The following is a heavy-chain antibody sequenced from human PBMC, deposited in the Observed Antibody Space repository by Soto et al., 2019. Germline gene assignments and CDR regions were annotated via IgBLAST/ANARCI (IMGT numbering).Heavy chain of an antibody. V-gene: IGHV3-30*18. D-gene: IGHD5-18*01. J-gene: IGHJ6*02. CDR2: ISYDGSNK. CDR3: AKDLAAMARYYYYGMDV. CDR1: GFTFSSYG. Sequence: QVQLVESGGGVVQPGRSLRLSCAASGFTFSSYGMHWVRQAPGKGLEWVAVISYDGSNKYYADSVKGRFTISRDNSKNTLNLQMTRLRAEDTAVYYGAKDLAAMARYYYYGMDVWGQGTTVTVSS.